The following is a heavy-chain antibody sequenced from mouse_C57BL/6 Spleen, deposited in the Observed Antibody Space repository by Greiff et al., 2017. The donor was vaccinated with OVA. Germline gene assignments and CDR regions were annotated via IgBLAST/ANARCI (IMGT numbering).Heavy chain of an antibody. CDR1: GYAFSSSW. CDR3: AGGYDSAWFAY. V-gene: IGHV1-82*01. D-gene: IGHD2-2*01. Sequence: VQLQQSGPELVKPGASVKISCKASGYAFSSSWMNWVKQRPGKGLEWIGRIYPGDGDTNYNGKFKGKATLTADKSSSTAYMQLSSLTSEDSAVYVCAGGYDSAWFAYWGQGTLVTVSA. J-gene: IGHJ3*01. CDR2: IYPGDGDT.